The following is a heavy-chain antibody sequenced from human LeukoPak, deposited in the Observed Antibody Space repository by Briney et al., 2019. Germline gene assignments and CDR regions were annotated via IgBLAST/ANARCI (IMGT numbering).Heavy chain of an antibody. CDR2: ASPSGGST. Sequence: ASVKVSCKALGYTFTDNCMHWVRQARGQGPEWMGVASPSGGSTAYAQKFQGRVTVTRDTSTSTVYMELTSLRSEDTAMYYCARDHDYGPCEGPAALDYWGQGTLVTVSS. V-gene: IGHV1-46*01. CDR3: ARDHDYGPCEGPAALDY. CDR1: GYTFTDNC. D-gene: IGHD4-17*01. J-gene: IGHJ4*02.